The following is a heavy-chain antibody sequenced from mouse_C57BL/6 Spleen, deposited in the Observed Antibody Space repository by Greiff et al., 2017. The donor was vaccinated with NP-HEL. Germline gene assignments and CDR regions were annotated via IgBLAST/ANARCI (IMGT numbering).Heavy chain of an antibody. J-gene: IGHJ4*01. Sequence: QVQLQQPGAELVRPGSSVKLSCKASGYTFTSYWLHLVKQRPIQGLEWIGNIDPSDSETHYNQKFKDKATLTVDKSSSTAYMQLSSLTSEDSAVYYCARSHLTTGGAMDYWGQGTSVTVSS. CDR1: GYTFTSYW. D-gene: IGHD1-1*01. CDR3: ARSHLTTGGAMDY. CDR2: IDPSDSET. V-gene: IGHV1-52*01.